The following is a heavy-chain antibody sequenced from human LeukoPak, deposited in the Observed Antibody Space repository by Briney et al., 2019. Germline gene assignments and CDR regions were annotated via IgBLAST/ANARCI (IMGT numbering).Heavy chain of an antibody. Sequence: GGSLRLSCAASGFTFTSYAMSWVRQAPGKGLEWVSAITGSGDTTYYAASVKGRFTISRDNSKNTLFLHLNTLRVEDTALYYCARSRMQNTSAWYWYFDLWGRGTLVPVSS. D-gene: IGHD6-13*01. V-gene: IGHV3-23*01. CDR1: GFTFTSYA. J-gene: IGHJ2*01. CDR2: ITGSGDTT. CDR3: ARSRMQNTSAWYWYFDL.